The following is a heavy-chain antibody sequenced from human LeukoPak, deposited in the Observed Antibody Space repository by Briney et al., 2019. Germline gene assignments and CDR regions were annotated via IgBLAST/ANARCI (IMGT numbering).Heavy chain of an antibody. CDR2: IGTDGVTT. J-gene: IGHJ4*02. V-gene: IGHV3-23*01. Sequence: GGSLRLSCEASGFTFSSYAMSWVRQAPGKGLEWVSVIGTDGVTTYYADSFKGRFTISRDNAKSTLYLQMNSLRAEDTAVYYCAKVASGWADDYWGQGTLVTVPS. CDR1: GFTFSSYA. CDR3: AKVASGWADDY. D-gene: IGHD6-19*01.